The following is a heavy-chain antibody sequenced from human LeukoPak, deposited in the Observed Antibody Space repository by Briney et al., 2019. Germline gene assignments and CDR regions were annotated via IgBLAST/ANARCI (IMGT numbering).Heavy chain of an antibody. CDR2: IRDDGSNK. CDR1: GFIFSDYG. D-gene: IGHD3-3*01. Sequence: PGGSLRLSCAASGFIFSDYGMHWVRQAPGKGLEWVAFIRDDGSNKYYVDSVKGRFTISRDNFRNTVYLQMNSLRTEDTAVYYCGKVYYDFWSGPSLGAFDIWGQGTILTVSS. CDR3: GKVYYDFWSGPSLGAFDI. J-gene: IGHJ3*02. V-gene: IGHV3-30*02.